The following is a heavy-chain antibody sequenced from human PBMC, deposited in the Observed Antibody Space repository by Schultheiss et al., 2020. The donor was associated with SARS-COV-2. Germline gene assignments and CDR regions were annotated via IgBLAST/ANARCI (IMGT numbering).Heavy chain of an antibody. CDR3: ARGGAPGTFDY. Sequence: SETLSLTCTVSGGSISSYYWSWIRQPPGKGLEWIGYVSHSGSTKYNPSLKSRVAMSVDTSKNQFSLKLSSVTAADTAMYYCARGGAPGTFDYWGQGTLVTVSS. V-gene: IGHV4-59*08. J-gene: IGHJ4*02. CDR1: GGSISSYY. D-gene: IGHD6-13*01. CDR2: VSHSGST.